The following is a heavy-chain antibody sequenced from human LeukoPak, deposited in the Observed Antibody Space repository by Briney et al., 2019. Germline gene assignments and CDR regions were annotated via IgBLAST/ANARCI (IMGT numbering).Heavy chain of an antibody. V-gene: IGHV4-59*08. J-gene: IGHJ3*02. Sequence: SETLSLTCTVSVGSLSGDDWNWMRQPPGKGVEWIGYIYYSGNTNYNPFLKSRVTISVDTSKNQFSLKLNSVTAADTAVYYCARRNDFGIWGQGTMVTVSS. CDR1: VGSLSGDD. CDR2: IYYSGNT. CDR3: ARRNDFGI.